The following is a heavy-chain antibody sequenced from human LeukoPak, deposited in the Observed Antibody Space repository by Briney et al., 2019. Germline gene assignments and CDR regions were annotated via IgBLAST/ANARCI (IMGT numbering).Heavy chain of an antibody. CDR1: GYSFDTYY. J-gene: IGHJ4*02. V-gene: IGHV1-46*02. CDR3: ARDMTTQGSREGIFDY. CDR2: INPSGTS. D-gene: IGHD3-10*01. Sequence: VASVKVSCKSSGYSFDTYYMHWIRQAPGQGLEWMGIINPSGTSSTTQKLHGRITMTRDMSTGTVYMELSSLRSEDTAVYYCARDMTTQGSREGIFDYWGQGTQVTVSS.